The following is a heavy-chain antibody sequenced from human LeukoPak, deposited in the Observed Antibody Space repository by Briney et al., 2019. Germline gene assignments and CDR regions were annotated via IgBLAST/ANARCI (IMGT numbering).Heavy chain of an antibody. CDR2: ISGGTSGT. V-gene: IGHV3-23*01. D-gene: IGHD6-6*01. Sequence: GTLSLTCGVSGGSISRSNWWRWVRQPPGKGLEWVSTISGGTSGTHYADSVRGRFTISRDKSKNTLYLQLNSLRAADTAVYYCVKDEWYGSSSYFDFWGQGTLVTDSS. J-gene: IGHJ4*02. CDR1: GGSISRSN. CDR3: VKDEWYGSSSYFDF.